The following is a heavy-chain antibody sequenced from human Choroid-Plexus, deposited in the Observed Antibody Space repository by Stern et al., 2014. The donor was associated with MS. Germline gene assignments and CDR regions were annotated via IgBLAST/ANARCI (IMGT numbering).Heavy chain of an antibody. CDR2: NKPNTGGT. J-gene: IGHJ6*02. V-gene: IGHV1-2*02. CDR1: GYIFTGYY. D-gene: IGHD3-3*01. Sequence: QVQLVESGAEVKKPGASVKVSCKTSGYIFTGYYIHGVRQAPGQGLQWSEWNKPNTGGTKYALKFQCRVTMSRDTSISPAYVELSSLTSDDTAVYYCARDQRGITIFGVVTDYYYLGMDVWGQGTTVTVSS. CDR3: ARDQRGITIFGVVTDYYYLGMDV.